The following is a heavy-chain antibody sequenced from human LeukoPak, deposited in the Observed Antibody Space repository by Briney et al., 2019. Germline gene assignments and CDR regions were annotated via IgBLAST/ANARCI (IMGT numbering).Heavy chain of an antibody. J-gene: IGHJ6*02. CDR3: AKAPPAAIKYYYGMDV. Sequence: GGSLRLSCAASGFTFNNYAMSWVRQAPGKGLEWVSAISNSGGATYYADSVKGRFTISRDNSKNTLFLHMNSLRVEDTAVYYCAKAPPAAIKYYYGMDVWGQGTTVTVSS. CDR2: ISNSGGAT. CDR1: GFTFNNYA. D-gene: IGHD2-2*01. V-gene: IGHV3-23*01.